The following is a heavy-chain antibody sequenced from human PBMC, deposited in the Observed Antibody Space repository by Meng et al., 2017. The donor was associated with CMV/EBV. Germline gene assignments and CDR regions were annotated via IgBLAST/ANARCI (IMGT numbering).Heavy chain of an antibody. V-gene: IGHV3-7*01. D-gene: IGHD3-3*01. CDR2: IKQDGSEK. CDR3: ARDPYDFWTSYYYGMDV. Sequence: GESLKISCAASGFTFSSYWMSWVRQAPGKGLEWVANIKQDGSEKYYVDSVKGRFTISRDNAKNSLYLQTNSLRAEDTAVYYCARDPYDFWTSYYYGMDVWGQGTTVTVSS. J-gene: IGHJ6*02. CDR1: GFTFSSYW.